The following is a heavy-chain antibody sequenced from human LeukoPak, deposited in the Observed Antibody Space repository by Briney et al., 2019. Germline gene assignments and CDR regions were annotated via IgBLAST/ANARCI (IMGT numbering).Heavy chain of an antibody. Sequence: SETLPLTCTVSNASISSNTYYRAWIRQPPGKGLEYIGSINYRGSTYYNPSLKSRVTLSVDTSKNQFSLKLNSVTAADTAVYYCATYKYDYVWGNQHFDYWGQGTLVAVSS. CDR3: ATYKYDYVWGNQHFDY. CDR1: NASISSNTYY. CDR2: INYRGST. J-gene: IGHJ4*02. V-gene: IGHV4-39*07. D-gene: IGHD3-16*01.